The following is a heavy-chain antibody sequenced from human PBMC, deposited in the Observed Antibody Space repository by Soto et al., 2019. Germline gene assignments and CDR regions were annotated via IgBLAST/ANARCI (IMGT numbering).Heavy chain of an antibody. CDR1: GFTFSSYA. D-gene: IGHD6-19*01. Sequence: EVQLLESGGGLVQPGGSLRLSCAASGFTFSSYAMNWVRQGPGKGLEWVSVISGSGGSTYYADSVKGRFTISRDNSKNTVNLQMNSLRAEDTAVYYWASRSSGWYFDYWGQGTLVTVSS. J-gene: IGHJ4*02. CDR2: ISGSGGST. V-gene: IGHV3-23*01. CDR3: ASRSSGWYFDY.